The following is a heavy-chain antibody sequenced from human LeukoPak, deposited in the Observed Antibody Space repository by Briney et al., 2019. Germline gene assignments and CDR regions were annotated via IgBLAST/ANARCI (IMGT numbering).Heavy chain of an antibody. V-gene: IGHV4-39*01. CDR2: ISYSGST. J-gene: IGHJ4*02. CDR3: AKYRRDGYNYFDY. D-gene: IGHD5-24*01. Sequence: TSETLSLTCTVSGGSITNTNYYWGWIRLPPGKGLEWIGSISYSGSTYYNPSLKSRVTISVDSSKNQFSLKLSSVTAADTAVYYCAKYRRDGYNYFDYWGQGTLVTVSS. CDR1: GGSITNTNYY.